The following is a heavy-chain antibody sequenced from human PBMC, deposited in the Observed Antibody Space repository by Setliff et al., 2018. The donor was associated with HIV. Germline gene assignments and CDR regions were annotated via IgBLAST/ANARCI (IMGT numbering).Heavy chain of an antibody. CDR3: ARPFDQ. CDR1: GFTFSTYA. CDR2: VGAVGAPT. Sequence: GGSLRLSCAASGFTFSTYAMGWVRQAPGKGLEWVSTVGAVGAPTHYAESVKGRFTISKDNSKNTLYLQMDSLRVEDTAVYYCARPFDQWGQGALVTVSS. V-gene: IGHV3-23*01. J-gene: IGHJ4*02.